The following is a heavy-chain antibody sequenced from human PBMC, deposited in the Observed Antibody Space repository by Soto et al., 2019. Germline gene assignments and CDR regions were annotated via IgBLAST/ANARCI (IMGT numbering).Heavy chain of an antibody. D-gene: IGHD3-3*01. CDR2: MNPNSGNT. V-gene: IGHV1-8*01. CDR3: ARGGSPRITIFGVVIRNWFDP. Sequence: QVQLVQSGAEVKKPGASVKVSCKASGYTFTSYDINWVRQATGQGLEWMGWMNPNSGNTGYAQKIQGRVTMTRNTSISTAYMELSSLRSEDTAVYYCARGGSPRITIFGVVIRNWFDPWGQGTLVTVSS. J-gene: IGHJ5*02. CDR1: GYTFTSYD.